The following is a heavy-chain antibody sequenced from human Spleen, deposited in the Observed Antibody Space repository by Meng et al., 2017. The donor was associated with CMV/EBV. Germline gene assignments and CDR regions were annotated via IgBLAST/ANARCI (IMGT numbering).Heavy chain of an antibody. J-gene: IGHJ4*02. CDR3: ARDEDAITSKWSGNDY. Sequence: GGSLRLSCAASGFSFSDYYMAWIRQAPGKGLEWVSYISNTGNTIHYAQSVRGRFTISRDNAKNSLYLEMKSLRAEDSAVYYCARDEDAITSKWSGNDYWGQGTLVTVSS. CDR1: GFSFSDYY. D-gene: IGHD1-14*01. V-gene: IGHV3-11*04. CDR2: ISNTGNTI.